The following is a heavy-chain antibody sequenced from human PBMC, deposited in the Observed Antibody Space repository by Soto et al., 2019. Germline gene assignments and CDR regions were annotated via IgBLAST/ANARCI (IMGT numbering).Heavy chain of an antibody. V-gene: IGHV4-30-4*01. CDR1: GGSISSGDYY. CDR2: IYYSGST. CDR3: AREFLTGYYLWFDP. Sequence: PSETLSLICTVSGGSISSGDYYWSWIRQPPGKGLEWIGYIYYSGSTYYNPSLKSRVTISVDTSKNQFSLKLSSVTAADTAVYYCAREFLTGYYLWFDPWGQGTLVTVSS. D-gene: IGHD3-9*01. J-gene: IGHJ5*02.